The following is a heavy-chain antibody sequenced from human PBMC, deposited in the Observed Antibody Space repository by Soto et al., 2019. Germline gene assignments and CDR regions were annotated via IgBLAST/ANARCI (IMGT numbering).Heavy chain of an antibody. CDR1: GFDFKTYG. CDR2: IGFDGTNI. CDR3: VRTACVINNCSYRWVR. J-gene: IGHJ4*02. Sequence: QGQLVESGGGVVQPGRSLRLSCVASGFDFKTYGMHWVRQAPGKGLEWVAVIGFDGTNIHYSDSVRGRFSISRDNSENMVSLQLNSLRVEDTALDYCVRTACVINNCSYRWVRWGQGTLVTV. D-gene: IGHD1-20*01. V-gene: IGHV3-33*01.